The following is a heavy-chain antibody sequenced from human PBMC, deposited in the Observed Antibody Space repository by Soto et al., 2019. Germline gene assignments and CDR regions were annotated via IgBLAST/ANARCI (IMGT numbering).Heavy chain of an antibody. CDR1: GFTFRSYA. J-gene: IGHJ4*02. CDR2: ISYDESNK. V-gene: IGHV3-30-3*01. CDR3: ARRFEYRTSSSLDY. D-gene: IGHD5-12*01. Sequence: PGGSLRLSCAASGFTFRSYAMHWVRQAPGKGLEWVAVISYDESNKYYADSVKGRFTISRDNSKSTLYLQMNSLRTEDTAVYYCARRFEYRTSSSLDYWGQGTLVTVSS.